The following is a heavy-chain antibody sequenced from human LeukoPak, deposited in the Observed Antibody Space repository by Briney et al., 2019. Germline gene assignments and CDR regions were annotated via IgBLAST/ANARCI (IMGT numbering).Heavy chain of an antibody. CDR3: ARDEGYISPTHFDY. V-gene: IGHV3-7*01. CDR2: IKQDGNEK. Sequence: GGSLRLSCAASGFTFTTYWMSWVRQAPGKGLEWVANIKQDGNEKYYVDSVRGRFTISRDNAKNSLYLQMNSLRDEDTAVYYCARDEGYISPTHFDYWGQGTLVTVSS. J-gene: IGHJ4*02. D-gene: IGHD6-13*01. CDR1: GFTFTTYW.